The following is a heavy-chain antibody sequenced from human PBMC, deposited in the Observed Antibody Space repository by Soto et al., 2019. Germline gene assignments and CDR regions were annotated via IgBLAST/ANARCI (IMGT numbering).Heavy chain of an antibody. D-gene: IGHD5-12*01. CDR1: GGSFSGYY. CDR2: INHSGST. J-gene: IGHJ6*02. V-gene: IGHV4-34*01. Sequence: SETLSLTCAVYGGSFSGYYWTWIRQPPGTGLEWIGEINHSGSTNYNPSLKSRVTISVDTSKNQFSLKLTSVTAADTAVYYCARDRGPPIEWLRRDYYFYGMDVWGQGTTVT. CDR3: ARDRGPPIEWLRRDYYFYGMDV.